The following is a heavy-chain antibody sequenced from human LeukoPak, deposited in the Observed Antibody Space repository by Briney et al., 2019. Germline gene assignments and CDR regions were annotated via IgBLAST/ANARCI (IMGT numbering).Heavy chain of an antibody. V-gene: IGHV3-23*01. CDR1: GFTFSSYA. CDR3: VKDRIAARYFDY. J-gene: IGHJ4*02. CDR2: ISGSGGST. Sequence: GGSLRLSCAASGFTFSSYAMSWVRQAPGKGLEWVSAISGSGGSTYYADSVKGRFTISRDNSKNTLYLQMNSLRAEDTAVYYCVKDRIAARYFDYWGQGTLVTVSS. D-gene: IGHD6-6*01.